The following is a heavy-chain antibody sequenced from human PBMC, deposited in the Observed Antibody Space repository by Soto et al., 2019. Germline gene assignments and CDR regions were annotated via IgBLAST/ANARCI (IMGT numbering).Heavy chain of an antibody. D-gene: IGHD2-21*02. CDR3: ARGVSAYCGGDCLPRDY. V-gene: IGHV1-69*12. Sequence: QVPLVQSGAEVKKPGSSVKVSCKASGGTFSSYAISWVRQAPGQGLEWMGGIIPIFGTANYAQKFQGRVTITADESTSTAYMELSSLRSEDTAVYYCARGVSAYCGGDCLPRDYWGQGTLVTVSS. J-gene: IGHJ4*02. CDR1: GGTFSSYA. CDR2: IIPIFGTA.